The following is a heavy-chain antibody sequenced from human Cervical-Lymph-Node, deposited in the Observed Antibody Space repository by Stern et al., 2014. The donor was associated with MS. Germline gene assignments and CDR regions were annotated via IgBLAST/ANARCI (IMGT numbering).Heavy chain of an antibody. V-gene: IGHV2-5*02. CDR3: ARALEMATITPFDY. Sequence: QVTLKESGPTLVKPTQTLTLTCTFSGFSLSTSGVGVGWIRQPPGKALEXLALIYWDDDKRYSPSLKSRLTITKDTSKNQVVLTMTNMDPVDTATYYCARALEMATITPFDYWGQGTLVTVSS. D-gene: IGHD5-24*01. CDR1: GFSLSTSGVG. J-gene: IGHJ4*02. CDR2: IYWDDDK.